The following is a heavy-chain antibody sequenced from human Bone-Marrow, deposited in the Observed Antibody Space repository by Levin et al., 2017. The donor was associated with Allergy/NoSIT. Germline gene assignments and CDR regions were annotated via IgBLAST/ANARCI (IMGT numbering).Heavy chain of an antibody. V-gene: IGHV4-31*03. CDR2: IYYSGSS. D-gene: IGHD6-13*01. CDR3: ARDKGHSRRTGNYVAMDV. Sequence: SETLSLTCTVSGGSIGSGDYYWSWVRQHPEKGLEWIGYIYYSGSSYYNPSLKSRITISVDTSKNQFSLKLTSVNAADTAVYYCARDKGHSRRTGNYVAMDVWGQGTTVTVSS. CDR1: GGSIGSGDYY. J-gene: IGHJ6*02.